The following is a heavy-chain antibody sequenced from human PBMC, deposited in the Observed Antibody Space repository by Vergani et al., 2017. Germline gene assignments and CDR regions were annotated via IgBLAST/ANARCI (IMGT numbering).Heavy chain of an antibody. Sequence: EVQLLESGGGLVQPGGSLRLSCAASGFTFSSYAMSWVRQAPGKGLEWVSAIYSGGSTYYADSVKGRFTISRDNSKNTLYLQMNSLRAEDTAVYYCARQKYSSSGHFDYWGQGTLVTVSS. D-gene: IGHD6-6*01. V-gene: IGHV3-23*05. CDR1: GFTFSSYA. CDR2: IYSGGST. J-gene: IGHJ4*02. CDR3: ARQKYSSSGHFDY.